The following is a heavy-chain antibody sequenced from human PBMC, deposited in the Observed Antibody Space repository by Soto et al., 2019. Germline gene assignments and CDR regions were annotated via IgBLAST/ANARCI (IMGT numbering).Heavy chain of an antibody. CDR2: ISAYNGDNSDT. J-gene: IGHJ6*02. Sequence: ASVKVSCKXSGYTFPSYCVTWVRQAPGQGLEWMGWISAYNGDNSDTKYEQNFQGRVTMTTDTSTTTAYMEQRSLRSDDTAVYYCARSDSSGSNYYGMDVWGQGTTVTVSS. CDR3: ARSDSSGSNYYGMDV. V-gene: IGHV1-18*01. CDR1: GYTFPSYC. D-gene: IGHD3-22*01.